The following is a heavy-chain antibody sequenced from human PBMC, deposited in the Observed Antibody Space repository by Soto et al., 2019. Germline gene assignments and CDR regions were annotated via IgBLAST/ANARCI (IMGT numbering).Heavy chain of an antibody. J-gene: IGHJ6*02. V-gene: IGHV4-30-4*01. CDR3: ARDNFNYYYGMDV. CDR2: IYYDGGT. CDR1: GGSISSGDHY. Sequence: SETLSLTCTVSGGSISSGDHYWTRIRQPPGKGLEWIGYIYYDGGTYYNPSLKSRLTISLDTSKNQFSLRLSSVTAADTAVYYCARDNFNYYYGMDVWGQGTTVTVSS.